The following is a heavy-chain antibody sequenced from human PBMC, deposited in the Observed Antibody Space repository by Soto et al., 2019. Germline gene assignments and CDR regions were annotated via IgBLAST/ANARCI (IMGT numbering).Heavy chain of an antibody. CDR3: ARGYYDFWSGYYLIPNFDY. CDR1: FGSFSCYY. Sequence: DTLALPCEAYFGSFSCYYCSWIRQPPGKGLEWIGEINHSGITNYNPSLKSRVTISVDTSKNQFSLKLSSVTAADTAVYYCARGYYDFWSGYYLIPNFDYWGQGTLVTVSS. CDR2: INHSGIT. J-gene: IGHJ4*02. V-gene: IGHV4-34*01. D-gene: IGHD3-3*01.